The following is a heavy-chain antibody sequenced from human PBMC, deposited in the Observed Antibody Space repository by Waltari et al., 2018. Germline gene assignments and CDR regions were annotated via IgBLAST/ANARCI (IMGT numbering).Heavy chain of an antibody. V-gene: IGHV3-30-3*01. CDR1: GFTFSRYA. CDR3: ARDQGSGHLDY. Sequence: QVQLVESGGGVVQPGRSLRPSCAASGFTFSRYAMHWVRQAPGKGLEWVAVISYDGSNKYYADSVKGRFTISRDNAKNSLYLQMNSLRAEDTAVYYCARDQGSGHLDYWGQGTLVTVSS. CDR2: ISYDGSNK. D-gene: IGHD6-19*01. J-gene: IGHJ4*02.